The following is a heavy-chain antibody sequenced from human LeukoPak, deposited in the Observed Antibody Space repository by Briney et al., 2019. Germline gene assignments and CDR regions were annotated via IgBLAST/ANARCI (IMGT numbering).Heavy chain of an antibody. D-gene: IGHD2-2*01. CDR3: ARQVVVPAAPADY. J-gene: IGHJ4*02. V-gene: IGHV5-51*01. CDR1: GYSFTSYW. Sequence: GESLKISCKGSGYSFTSYWIGWVRQMPGKGLEWMGIIYPGDSDTRYSPSFQGQVTISADKSISTAYLQWSSPKASDTAMYYCARQVVVPAAPADYWGQGTLVTVSS. CDR2: IYPGDSDT.